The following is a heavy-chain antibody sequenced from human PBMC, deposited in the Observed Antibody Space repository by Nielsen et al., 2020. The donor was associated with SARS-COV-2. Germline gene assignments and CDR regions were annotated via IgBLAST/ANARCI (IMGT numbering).Heavy chain of an antibody. CDR1: GYTFTSYG. D-gene: IGHD4-17*01. J-gene: IGHJ3*02. CDR2: ISAYNGNT. V-gene: IGHV1-18*01. Sequence: ASVKVSCKASGYTFTSYGISWVRQAPGQGLEWMGWISAYNGNTNYAQKLQGRVTMTTDTSTSTAYMELSSLRSEDTAVYYCASNGDHDDAFDIWGQGTMVTVSS. CDR3: ASNGDHDDAFDI.